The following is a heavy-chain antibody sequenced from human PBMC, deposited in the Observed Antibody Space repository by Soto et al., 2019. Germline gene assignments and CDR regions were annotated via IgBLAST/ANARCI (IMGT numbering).Heavy chain of an antibody. D-gene: IGHD3-22*01. CDR2: ISWNSGSI. V-gene: IGHV3-9*01. Sequence: GGSLRLSCAASGFTFDDYAMHWVRQAPGKGLEWVSGISWNSGSIGYADSVKGRFTISRDNAKNSLYLQMNSLRAEDTALYYCAKAPDDSSGYFVFDYWGQGTLVTVSS. J-gene: IGHJ4*02. CDR3: AKAPDDSSGYFVFDY. CDR1: GFTFDDYA.